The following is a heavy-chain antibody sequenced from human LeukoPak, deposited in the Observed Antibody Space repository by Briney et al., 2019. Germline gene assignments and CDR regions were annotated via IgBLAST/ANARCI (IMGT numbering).Heavy chain of an antibody. CDR3: AKMRPRYCSGGSCDVDWFDP. D-gene: IGHD2-15*01. J-gene: IGHJ5*02. CDR1: GFTFSNYA. CDR2: ISGSGDST. V-gene: IGHV3-23*01. Sequence: PGGSLRLSCAASGFTFSNYAMSWVRQAPGKGLEWVSAISGSGDSTYYADSVKGRFTISRDNSKNTLFLQMNSLRAEDTAVYYCAKMRPRYCSGGSCDVDWFDPWGQGTLVTVSS.